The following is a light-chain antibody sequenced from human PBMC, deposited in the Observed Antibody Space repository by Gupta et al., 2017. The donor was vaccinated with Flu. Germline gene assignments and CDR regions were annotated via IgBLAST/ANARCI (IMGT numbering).Light chain of an antibody. CDR2: SAS. V-gene: IGKV1-9*01. CDR1: QGIESH. CDR3: QQRNSSSYP. Sequence: PSFMSASVGDRVTITCRASQGIESHLDWYQQKPGKAPKLLIYSASTVKSGVPSRFSGSGSGTEFTLTISIRQPEDFANYYCQQRNSSSYPFGQGTKLEIK. J-gene: IGKJ2*01.